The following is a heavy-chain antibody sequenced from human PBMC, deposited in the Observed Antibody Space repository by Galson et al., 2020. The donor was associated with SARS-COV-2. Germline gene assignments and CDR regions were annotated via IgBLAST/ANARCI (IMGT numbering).Heavy chain of an antibody. CDR3: ARMRPYCSSTSCYHDYYGMDV. J-gene: IGHJ6*02. D-gene: IGHD2-2*01. CDR2: IWHDGSQK. V-gene: IGHV3-33*01. CDR1: GLIFSNFG. Sequence: TGGSLRLSCAASGLIFSNFGMHWVRQAPGKGLEWVAVIWHDGSQKYYGDSVEGRFTISRDNSKSTLYLQMDSLRADDTAVYYCARMRPYCSSTSCYHDYYGMDVWGQGTTVTVSS.